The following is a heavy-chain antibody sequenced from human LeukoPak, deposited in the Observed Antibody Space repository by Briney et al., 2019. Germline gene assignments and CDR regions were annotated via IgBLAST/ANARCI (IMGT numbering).Heavy chain of an antibody. Sequence: GASVTVSCKASGFTFSGYYMQWVRQAPGQRLEWMGWINLKSGGTLYAEKFEGRVTMTRDTSINTVYMELSSLRSDDTAIYYCVRVRWETFFIGDYWGQGTLVTVSS. D-gene: IGHD3-3*01. V-gene: IGHV1-2*02. CDR1: GFTFSGYY. CDR2: INLKSGGT. CDR3: VRVRWETFFIGDY. J-gene: IGHJ4*02.